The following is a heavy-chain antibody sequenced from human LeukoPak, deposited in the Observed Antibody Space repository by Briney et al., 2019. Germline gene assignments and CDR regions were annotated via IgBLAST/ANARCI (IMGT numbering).Heavy chain of an antibody. CDR1: GFNFNHYG. J-gene: IGHJ4*02. D-gene: IGHD3-10*01. Sequence: GGSLRLSCAASGFNFNHYGMDWVRQAPGKGLEWVAGIRYDGGNKWYADSMKGRFTISRDNSKNTLYLQMNSLRAEDTAVYYCAKEGYYGSGSYPDHWGQGTLVTVSS. CDR2: IRYDGGNK. CDR3: AKEGYYGSGSYPDH. V-gene: IGHV3-30*02.